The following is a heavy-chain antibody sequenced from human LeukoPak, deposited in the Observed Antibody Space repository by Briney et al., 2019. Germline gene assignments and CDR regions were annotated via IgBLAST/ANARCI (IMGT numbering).Heavy chain of an antibody. Sequence: PSEILSLTCTVSGGSISSYYWSWIRQPAGKGLEWIGRIYTSGTTRYNPSLKSRVTMSVDTSKNQFSLKLSSVTAADTAVYYCARLSTVTTSFDYWGQGTLVTVSS. CDR1: GGSISSYY. J-gene: IGHJ4*02. CDR3: ARLSTVTTSFDY. CDR2: IYTSGTT. D-gene: IGHD4-17*01. V-gene: IGHV4-4*07.